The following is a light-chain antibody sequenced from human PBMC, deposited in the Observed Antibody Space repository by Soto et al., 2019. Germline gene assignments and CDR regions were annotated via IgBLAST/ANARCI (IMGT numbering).Light chain of an antibody. CDR3: LQFDNSPLYT. J-gene: IGKJ2*01. Sequence: LVLTQSPGALSLSPGERATLSCRASQSVSSSSITWYQQKPGQAPRLLIYGASTRATGIPDRFSGSGSGTDFSLTISRLEPEDFAVYYCLQFDNSPLYTFGQGTKVDIK. CDR1: QSVSSSS. CDR2: GAS. V-gene: IGKV3-20*01.